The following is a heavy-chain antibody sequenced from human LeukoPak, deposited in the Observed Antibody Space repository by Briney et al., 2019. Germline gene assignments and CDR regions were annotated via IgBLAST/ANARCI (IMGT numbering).Heavy chain of an antibody. CDR1: GFTFTSSA. V-gene: IGHV1-58*02. Sequence: ASVKVSCKASGFTFTSSAMQWVRQARGQRLEWIGWIVVGRGNTNYAQKFQERVPIPRDMSTSTAYMELSRLRSEDTAVYYCAVYEPFDYWGQGTLVTVSS. CDR3: AVYEPFDY. J-gene: IGHJ4*02. D-gene: IGHD5/OR15-5a*01. CDR2: IVVGRGNT.